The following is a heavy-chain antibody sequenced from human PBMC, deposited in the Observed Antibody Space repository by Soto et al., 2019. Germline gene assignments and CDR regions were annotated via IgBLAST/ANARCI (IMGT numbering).Heavy chain of an antibody. J-gene: IGHJ6*03. V-gene: IGHV4-34*01. CDR2: INHSGST. CDR1: GGSFSGYY. D-gene: IGHD4-4*01. CDR3: ARGGYSNPQAYYYYYMDV. Sequence: SETLSLTCAVYGGSFSGYYWSWIRQPPGKGLEWIGEINHSGSTNYNPSLKSQVTISVDTSKNQFSLKLSSVTAADTAVYYCARGGYSNPQAYYYYYMDVWGKGTTVT.